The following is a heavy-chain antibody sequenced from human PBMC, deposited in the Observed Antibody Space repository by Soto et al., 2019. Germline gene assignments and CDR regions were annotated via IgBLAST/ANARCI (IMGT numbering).Heavy chain of an antibody. J-gene: IGHJ5*02. CDR1: GGSISSYY. Sequence: SETLSLTCTVSGGSISSYYWSWIRQPPGKGLEWIGYIYYSGSTNYNPSLKSRVTISVDTSKNQFSLKLSSVTAADTAVYYCARGISFVYSSGWYSHTYNWFDPWGQGTLVTVSS. CDR2: IYYSGST. V-gene: IGHV4-59*01. D-gene: IGHD6-19*01. CDR3: ARGISFVYSSGWYSHTYNWFDP.